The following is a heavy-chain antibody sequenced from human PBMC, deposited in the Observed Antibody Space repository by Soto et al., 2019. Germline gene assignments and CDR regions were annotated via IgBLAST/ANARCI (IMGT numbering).Heavy chain of an antibody. CDR3: GRHGGLTRVPGVGLLSAFDI. J-gene: IGHJ3*02. D-gene: IGHD3-10*01. Sequence: QVQLQESGPGLVKPSETLSLTCTVSGGSISSYYWSWIRQPPGKGLEWIGYIYYRGSSNYNPSLTSRVTISVDLSKNQFFLKLGSVTAADTAVYYCGRHGGLTRVPGVGLLSAFDIWGQGTMVTVPS. CDR1: GGSISSYY. CDR2: IYYRGSS. V-gene: IGHV4-59*08.